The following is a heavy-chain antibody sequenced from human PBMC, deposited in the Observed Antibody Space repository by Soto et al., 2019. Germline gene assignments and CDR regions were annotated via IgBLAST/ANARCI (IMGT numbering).Heavy chain of an antibody. CDR3: ARQGDRTRAAFDI. CDR1: GGTFSSYT. V-gene: IGHV1-69*02. D-gene: IGHD3-16*01. J-gene: IGHJ3*02. Sequence: QVQLVQSGAEVKKPGSSVKVSCKASGGTFSSYTISWVRQAPGQGLEWMGRIIPILGIANYAQKFQGRVTITADKSTSTAYMELSSLRSEDTAVYYGARQGDRTRAAFDIWGQGTMVTVSS. CDR2: IIPILGIA.